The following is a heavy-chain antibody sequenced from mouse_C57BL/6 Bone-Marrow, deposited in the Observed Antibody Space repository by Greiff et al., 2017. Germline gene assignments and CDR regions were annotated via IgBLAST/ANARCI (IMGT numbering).Heavy chain of an antibody. Sequence: EESGGGLVQPKGSLKLSCAASGFSFNTYAMNWVRQAPGKGLEWVARISSKSNNSATSYADSVQDSFTISRDDSESMLYLQMNNLKTEDTGMYYCVRMGPHDFDYWGQGTTLTVSS. V-gene: IGHV10-1*01. J-gene: IGHJ2*01. CDR3: VRMGPHDFDY. CDR1: GFSFNTYA. CDR2: ISSKSNNSAT.